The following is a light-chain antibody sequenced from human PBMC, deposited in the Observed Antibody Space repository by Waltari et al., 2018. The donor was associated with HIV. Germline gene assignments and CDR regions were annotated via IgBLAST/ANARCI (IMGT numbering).Light chain of an antibody. CDR1: QSLLYSDVNPY. CDR3: MEGTYWPYT. J-gene: IGKJ2*01. Sequence: VVMTQSPLSLPVTLRQPASISCRSSQSLLYSDVNPYLNWVQKRPGQSPRRLIDKVSKRDAGVPDRFSGSGSGTDLTLKISRVEAEDVGIYYCMEGTYWPYTLGQGTKLEIK. CDR2: KVS. V-gene: IGKV2-30*01.